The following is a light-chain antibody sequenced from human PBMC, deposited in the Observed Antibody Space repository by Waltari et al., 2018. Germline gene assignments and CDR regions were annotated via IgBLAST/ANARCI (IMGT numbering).Light chain of an antibody. J-gene: IGLJ3*02. Sequence: QSALTQPASVSGSPGQSITISCTGTSSDIGGHNYVSWYQQHPGKAPKLGCFEVPTRPSGVSDRCSGSKSGNTASLTISGLQAEDEADYYCTSDTTSVTWVFGGGTKVTVL. CDR1: SSDIGGHNY. V-gene: IGLV2-14*01. CDR2: EVP. CDR3: TSDTTSVTWV.